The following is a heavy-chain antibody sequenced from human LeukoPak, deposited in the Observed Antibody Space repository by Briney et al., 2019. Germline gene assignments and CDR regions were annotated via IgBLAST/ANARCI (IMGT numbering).Heavy chain of an antibody. J-gene: IGHJ4*02. CDR2: IYHSGST. D-gene: IGHD2-2*01. CDR3: ARDQDIVVVPAAPNIFDY. Sequence: SETLSLTCTASGYSISSGYYWGWIRQPPGKGLEWIGSIYHSGSTYYNSSLKSRVTISVDTSKNQFSLKLSSVTAADTAVYYCARDQDIVVVPAAPNIFDYWGQGTLVTVSS. CDR1: GYSISSGYY. V-gene: IGHV4-38-2*02.